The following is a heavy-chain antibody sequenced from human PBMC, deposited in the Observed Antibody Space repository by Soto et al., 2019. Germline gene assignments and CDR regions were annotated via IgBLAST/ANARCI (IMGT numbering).Heavy chain of an antibody. D-gene: IGHD2-8*01. J-gene: IGHJ1*01. Sequence: EVQLLQSGGGLAQPGTSLRLYCAASGFTFKYYAMTWVLQAPGKGLDWVSTISGSGDKKDYADSVKGRFRVSRDNYKDTLYLQMDSLRADDTALYYCARESKWYGGQYFQDWGQGTLVTVSS. CDR2: ISGSGDKK. CDR3: ARESKWYGGQYFQD. V-gene: IGHV3-23*01. CDR1: GFTFKYYA.